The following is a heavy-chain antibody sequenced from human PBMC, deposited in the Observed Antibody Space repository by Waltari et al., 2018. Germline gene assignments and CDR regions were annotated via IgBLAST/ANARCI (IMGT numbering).Heavy chain of an antibody. V-gene: IGHV4-59*01. D-gene: IGHD1-26*01. CDR3: ARADTSTSYFYYYMDV. CDR2: IHYSGSG. CDR1: GGSTSTYS. Sequence: QVQLQESGPGLVKPSETLSLTCTVSGGSTSTYSWSWSRQYPGKGLEWIGYIHYSGSGFYNPSLRSRVAISLDTPNNQFSLRLRSVTAADAAIYYCARADTSTSYFYYYMDVWGKGTTVTVSS. J-gene: IGHJ6*03.